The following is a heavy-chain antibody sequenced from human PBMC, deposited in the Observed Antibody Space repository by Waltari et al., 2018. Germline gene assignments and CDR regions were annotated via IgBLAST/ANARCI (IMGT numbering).Heavy chain of an antibody. D-gene: IGHD3-10*01. Sequence: QVQLQESGPGLVKPSETLSLTCSVSGGSISSGSYYWTWIRQPAGKGLEWIGRSYTCGSTNSNPSLRSRLTISVDTSNNQFSLKLSSVTAADTAVYYCARDPPQLADAFDIWGQGTMVTVSS. CDR1: GGSISSGSYY. V-gene: IGHV4-61*02. J-gene: IGHJ3*02. CDR2: SYTCGST. CDR3: ARDPPQLADAFDI.